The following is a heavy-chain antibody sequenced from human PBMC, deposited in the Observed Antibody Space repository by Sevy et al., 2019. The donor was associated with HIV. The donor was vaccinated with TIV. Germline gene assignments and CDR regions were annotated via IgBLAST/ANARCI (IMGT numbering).Heavy chain of an antibody. CDR3: AKAANYDFWSGYTNFDC. J-gene: IGHJ4*02. V-gene: IGHV3-23*01. D-gene: IGHD3-3*01. CDR1: GFTFSSYG. Sequence: GGSLRLSCAASGFTFSSYGMHWVRQAPGKGLEWVSAISGSGGGTYYADSVKGRFTISRDNSKNTLYLQMNSLRVEDTAIYYCAKAANYDFWSGYTNFDCWGQGTLVTVSS. CDR2: ISGSGGGT.